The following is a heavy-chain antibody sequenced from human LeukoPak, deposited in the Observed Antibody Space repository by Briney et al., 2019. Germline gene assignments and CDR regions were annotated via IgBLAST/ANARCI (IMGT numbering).Heavy chain of an antibody. CDR3: SRTDNYGAGDY. D-gene: IGHD4/OR15-4a*01. V-gene: IGHV3-21*06. J-gene: IGHJ4*02. Sequence: GGSLRLSCAASGFNFISYSMNWVRQAPGKGLEWVSSISSTSSYIYYADSVKGRFTISRDNAKNSLDLQMNSLRAEDTAVYYCSRTDNYGAGDYWGQGALVTVSS. CDR1: GFNFISYS. CDR2: ISSTSSYI.